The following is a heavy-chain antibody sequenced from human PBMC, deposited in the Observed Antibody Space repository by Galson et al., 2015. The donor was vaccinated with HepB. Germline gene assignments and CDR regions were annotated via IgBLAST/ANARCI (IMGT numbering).Heavy chain of an antibody. CDR1: GFTFSTYS. CDR2: ISGNSNYI. V-gene: IGHV3-21*01. Sequence: SLRLSCAASGFTFSTYSMNWVRQAPGKRLEWVSSISGNSNYIYHADSVKGRFTISRDNAKNSLYLQMDSLRAEDTALYYCARNLYSGADYSVDYWGQGTLVTVSS. CDR3: ARNLYSGADYSVDY. J-gene: IGHJ4*02. D-gene: IGHD4-11*01.